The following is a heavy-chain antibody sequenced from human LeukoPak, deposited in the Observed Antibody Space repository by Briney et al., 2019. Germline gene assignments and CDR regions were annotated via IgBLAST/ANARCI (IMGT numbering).Heavy chain of an antibody. CDR3: AKKGYSNGWRDSYYFDC. CDR1: GFTFKSYG. CDR2: IRSDGSNK. Sequence: AGGSLRLSCATSGFTFKSYGMHWVRQAPGKGLEWVAFIRSDGSNKYYADSVKGRFTISRDNSKLYLQMNSLRAEDTAVYYCAKKGYSNGWRDSYYFDCWGQGTLVTVSS. J-gene: IGHJ4*02. V-gene: IGHV3-30*02. D-gene: IGHD6-19*01.